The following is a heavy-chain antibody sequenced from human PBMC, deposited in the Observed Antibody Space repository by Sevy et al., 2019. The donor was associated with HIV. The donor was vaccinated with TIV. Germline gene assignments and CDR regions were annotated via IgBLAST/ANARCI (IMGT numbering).Heavy chain of an antibody. CDR2: LKSKASGGTL. J-gene: IGHJ4*02. V-gene: IGHV3-49*04. CDR1: GFTFGDYA. CDR3: TRLKGDQSIFDY. Sequence: GGSLRLSCAASGFTFGDYAMNWVRQAPGKGLEWVAFLKSKASGGTLHHAASVQGRFTISRDDSKNIAYLQMNDLKTVDTAVYYCTRLKGDQSIFDYWGQGALVTVSS.